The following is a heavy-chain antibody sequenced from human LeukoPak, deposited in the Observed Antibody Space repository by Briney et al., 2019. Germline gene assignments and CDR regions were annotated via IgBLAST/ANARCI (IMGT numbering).Heavy chain of an antibody. CDR2: ISVSSSAI. J-gene: IGHJ4*02. V-gene: IGHV3-11*01. CDR1: GLTFSDYY. CDR3: ARDQSYYRV. Sequence: GGSLRLSCAASGLTFSDYYMTWIRQAPGKGLEWVSGISVSSSAIYYADSVKGRFTISRDNAKNSLFLQMNSLRAEDTAVYYCARDQSYYRVWGQGTLVTVSS. D-gene: IGHD2-21*01.